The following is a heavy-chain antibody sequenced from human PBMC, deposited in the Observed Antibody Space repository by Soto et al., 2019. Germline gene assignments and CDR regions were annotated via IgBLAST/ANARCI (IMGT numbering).Heavy chain of an antibody. Sequence: VQLVESGAEVKKPGSSVKVSCKASGGTFSSYAISWVRQAPGQVLEWMGGIIPIFGTANYAQKFQGRVTITADESTSRAYTELSGLRSEDTAVYYCASVLSGSYYGGNDYWGQGTLVTVS. CDR1: GGTFSSYA. D-gene: IGHD1-26*01. CDR2: IIPIFGTA. CDR3: ASVLSGSYYGGNDY. V-gene: IGHV1-69*01. J-gene: IGHJ4*02.